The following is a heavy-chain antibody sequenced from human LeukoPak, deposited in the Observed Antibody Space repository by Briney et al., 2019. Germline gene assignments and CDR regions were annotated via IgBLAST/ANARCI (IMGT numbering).Heavy chain of an antibody. CDR2: IYYSGST. CDR1: GGSISSGGYY. CDR3: ARGANWNYDY. D-gene: IGHD1-7*01. V-gene: IGHV4-31*03. J-gene: IGHJ4*02. Sequence: SETLSLTCTVSGGSISSGGYYWSWIRQHPGKGLEWIGYIYYSGSTYYNPSLKSRVTISVDTSKNQFSLKLSSVTAADTAVYYCARGANWNYDYWGQGTQVTVSS.